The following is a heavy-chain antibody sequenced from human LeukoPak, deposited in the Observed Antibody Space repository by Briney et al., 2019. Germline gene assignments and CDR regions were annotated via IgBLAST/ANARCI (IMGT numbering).Heavy chain of an antibody. J-gene: IGHJ4*02. V-gene: IGHV4-39*01. CDR3: ASEPDSGSHFDY. Sequence: SETLSLTCTVSGGSISSSSYYWGWIRQPPGKGLEWIGSIYYSGSTYYNPSLKSRVTISVDTSKNQFSLKLSSVTAADTAVYYCASEPDSGSHFDYWGQGTLVTVSS. CDR2: IYYSGST. CDR1: GGSISSSSYY. D-gene: IGHD1-26*01.